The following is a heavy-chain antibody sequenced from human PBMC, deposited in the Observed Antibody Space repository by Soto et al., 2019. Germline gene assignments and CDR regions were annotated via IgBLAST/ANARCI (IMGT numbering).Heavy chain of an antibody. J-gene: IGHJ4*02. CDR3: ARHSISVPGARYYFDS. V-gene: IGHV4-4*07. D-gene: IGHD3-3*02. CDR2: FYISGST. CDR1: GDSISNYY. Sequence: KTSETLSLTCTVSGDSISNYYWSWIRQPAGKGLEWIGRFYISGSTNYNPSLKSRISMSIDTSKNQFSLKMTSVTAADTAVYFCARHSISVPGARYYFDSWGQGTLVTVSS.